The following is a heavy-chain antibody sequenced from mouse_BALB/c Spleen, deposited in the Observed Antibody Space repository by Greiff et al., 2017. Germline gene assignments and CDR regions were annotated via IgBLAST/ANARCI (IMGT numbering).Heavy chain of an antibody. Sequence: QVHVKQSGAELARPGASVKLSCKASGYTFTDYYINWVKQRTGQGLEWIGEIYPGSGNTYYNEKFKGKATLTADKSSSTAYMQLSSLTSEDSAVYFCATIYYDYEPWFAYWGQGTLVTVSA. V-gene: IGHV1-77*01. CDR3: ATIYYDYEPWFAY. D-gene: IGHD2-4*01. J-gene: IGHJ3*01. CDR1: GYTFTDYY. CDR2: IYPGSGNT.